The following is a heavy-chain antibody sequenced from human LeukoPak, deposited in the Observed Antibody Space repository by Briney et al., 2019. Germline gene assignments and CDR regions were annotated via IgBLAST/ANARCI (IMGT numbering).Heavy chain of an antibody. CDR1: EFTFSSYW. Sequence: PGGSLRLSCAASEFTFSSYWMTWVRQAPGKGLEWVANIKQDGSEKYYVDSVEGRFTISRDNAKNSLYLQMNSLRAEDTAVYYCARARGSYGYFFDYWGQGSLLTVSS. J-gene: IGHJ4*02. CDR2: IKQDGSEK. CDR3: ARARGSYGYFFDY. V-gene: IGHV3-7*01. D-gene: IGHD1-26*01.